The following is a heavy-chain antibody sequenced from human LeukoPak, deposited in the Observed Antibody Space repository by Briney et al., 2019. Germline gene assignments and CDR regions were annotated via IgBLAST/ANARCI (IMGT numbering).Heavy chain of an antibody. V-gene: IGHV1-2*02. J-gene: IGHJ6*03. D-gene: IGHD6-13*01. CDR3: ARHSGTGSSGSNRVYYYYMDV. CDR2: INPNSGGT. CDR1: GYTFTGDY. Sequence: ASVKVSCKASGYTFTGDYMHWVRQAPGQGLEWMGWINPNSGGTNYAQKFQGRVTMTRDTSISTAYMELSRLRSDDTAVYDCARHSGTGSSGSNRVYYYYMDVWGKGTTVTVSS.